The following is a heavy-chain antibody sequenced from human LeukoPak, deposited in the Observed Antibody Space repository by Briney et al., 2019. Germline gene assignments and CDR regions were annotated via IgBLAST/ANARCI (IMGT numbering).Heavy chain of an antibody. J-gene: IGHJ4*02. CDR1: GFTFSSYA. D-gene: IGHD1-26*01. Sequence: GKSLRLSCEASGFTFSSYAMHWVRQAPGKGLEWVAVIWYDGSNKCYADSVKGRFTISRDNSKNTLYLQMNSLRAEDTAVYYCARDGVVGATIFDYWGQGTLVTVSS. V-gene: IGHV3-33*08. CDR2: IWYDGSNK. CDR3: ARDGVVGATIFDY.